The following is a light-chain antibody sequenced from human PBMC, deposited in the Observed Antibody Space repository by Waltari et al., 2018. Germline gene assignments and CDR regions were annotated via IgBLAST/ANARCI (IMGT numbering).Light chain of an antibody. J-gene: IGKJ4*01. CDR3: QQVNTYPLT. CDR1: QGVGSY. V-gene: IGKV1-9*01. Sequence: DVQFTQSPSFLSASVGDRVTITCRASQGVGSYLAWYQQKPGEAPKLLIHAASTLQSGVPSRFSGSSSGTEFTLTVSSLQPEDVGTYYCQQVNTYPLTFGGGTKVEI. CDR2: AAS.